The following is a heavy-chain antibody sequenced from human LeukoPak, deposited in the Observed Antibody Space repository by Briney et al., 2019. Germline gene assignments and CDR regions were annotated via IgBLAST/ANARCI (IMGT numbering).Heavy chain of an antibody. CDR2: ISSSSYI. V-gene: IGHV3-21*01. D-gene: IGHD4-23*01. CDR1: GFTFSSYS. CDR3: APYPLGGDFQH. J-gene: IGHJ1*01. Sequence: PGGSLRLSCAASGFTFSSYSMNWVRQAPGKGLEWVSSISSSSYIYYADSVKGRFTISRDNAKNSLYLQMNSLRAEDTAVYYCAPYPLGGDFQHWGQGTLVTVSS.